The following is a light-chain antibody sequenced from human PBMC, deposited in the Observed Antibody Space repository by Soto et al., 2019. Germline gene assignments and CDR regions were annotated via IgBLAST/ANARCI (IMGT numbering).Light chain of an antibody. CDR2: AAS. J-gene: IGKJ1*01. Sequence: DIQMTQSPSILSASVGDRVTVTFLASQSINSWLAWYQQKPGKAPELLIYAASSLQSGVPSRFSGSGSGTEFTLTISSLQPDDFATYYCQQYNSYSPTFGQGTKVDI. V-gene: IGKV1-5*01. CDR1: QSINSW. CDR3: QQYNSYSPT.